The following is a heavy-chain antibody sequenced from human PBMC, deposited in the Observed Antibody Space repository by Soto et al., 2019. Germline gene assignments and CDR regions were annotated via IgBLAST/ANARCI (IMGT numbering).Heavy chain of an antibody. D-gene: IGHD5-18*01. CDR3: AKEGNSYGYYYFDY. Sequence: SVKVSCKASGGTFSSYAISWVRQAPGQGLEWMGGIIPIFGTANYAQKFQGRVTITADESTSTAYMELSSLRSEDTAVYYYAKEGNSYGYYYFDYWGQGTLVTVSS. CDR2: IIPIFGTA. V-gene: IGHV1-69*13. J-gene: IGHJ4*02. CDR1: GGTFSSYA.